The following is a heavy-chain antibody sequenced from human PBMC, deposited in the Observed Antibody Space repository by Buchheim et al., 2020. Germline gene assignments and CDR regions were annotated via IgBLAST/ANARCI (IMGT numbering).Heavy chain of an antibody. D-gene: IGHD4-23*01. CDR2: IYYSGST. V-gene: IGHV4-39*01. J-gene: IGHJ6*02. Sequence: QLQLQESGPGPVKPSETLSLTCTVSGGSISSSSYYWGWIRQPPGKGLEWIGSIYYSGSTYYNPSLKSRVTISVDTSKNQFSLKLSSVTAADTAVYYCAANGGNFNYYYGMDVWGQGTT. CDR1: GGSISSSSYY. CDR3: AANGGNFNYYYGMDV.